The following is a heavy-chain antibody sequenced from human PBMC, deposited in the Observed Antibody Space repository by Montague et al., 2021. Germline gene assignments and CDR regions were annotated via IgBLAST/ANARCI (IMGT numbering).Heavy chain of an antibody. V-gene: IGHV6-1*01. J-gene: IGHJ5*01. Sequence: SEKNNDYAVSVRGRLTITPDTSKNQFSLHLTSVTPEDTAVYYCVGGNLWFDSWGRGTLVTVSS. CDR3: VGGNLWFDS. D-gene: IGHD4-23*01. CDR2: SEKNN.